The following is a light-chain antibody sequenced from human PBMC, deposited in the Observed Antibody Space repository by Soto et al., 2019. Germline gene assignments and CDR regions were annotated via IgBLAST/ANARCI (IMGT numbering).Light chain of an antibody. Sequence: QSVLTQPPSASGTPGQRVTISCSGSSSNIGSNTVNGYQQLPGTAPKLLIYSNNQRPSGVPARFSGSKSGTSASLAISGLQSEDEADYYCAAWDDSLNGLVVFGGGTKLTVL. CDR1: SSNIGSNT. V-gene: IGLV1-44*01. CDR3: AAWDDSLNGLVV. CDR2: SNN. J-gene: IGLJ2*01.